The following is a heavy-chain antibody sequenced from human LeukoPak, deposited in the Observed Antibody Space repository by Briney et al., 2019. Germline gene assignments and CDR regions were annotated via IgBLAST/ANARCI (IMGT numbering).Heavy chain of an antibody. CDR2: INPNSGVT. V-gene: IGHV1-2*02. Sequence: ASVKVSCKASGYSFTAYYMHWVRQAPGQELEWMGWINPNSGVTNYAQKFQGRVTMTRDTSINTAYMELSRLRSDDTAMYYCARDDSSSWSPATYWGQGTLVTVSS. CDR1: GYSFTAYY. J-gene: IGHJ4*02. CDR3: ARDDSSSWSPATY. D-gene: IGHD6-13*01.